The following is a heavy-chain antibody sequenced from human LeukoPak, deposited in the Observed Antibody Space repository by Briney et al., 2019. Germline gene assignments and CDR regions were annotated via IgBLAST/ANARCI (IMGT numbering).Heavy chain of an antibody. J-gene: IGHJ4*02. CDR1: GGSFSGYY. Sequence: PSETLSLTCAVYGGSFSGYYWSWIRQPPGKGLEWIGEINHSGSTNYNPSLKSRVTISVDTSKNQFSLKLSSVTAADTAVYYCARHALCSGGSCYEYYFDYWGQGTLVTVSS. CDR2: INHSGST. D-gene: IGHD2-15*01. V-gene: IGHV4-34*01. CDR3: ARHALCSGGSCYEYYFDY.